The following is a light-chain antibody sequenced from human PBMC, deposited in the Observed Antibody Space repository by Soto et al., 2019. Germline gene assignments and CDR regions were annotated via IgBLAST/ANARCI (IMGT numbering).Light chain of an antibody. Sequence: EIVMTQSPATLSVSPGERATLSCRASQSVYSTLAWYQQKPGQAPSLLIYHASTRATGIPARFSGSGYGTEFTLNISSLQSEDCAVYYCQQYNKWPLTFGGGTKLEIK. V-gene: IGKV3-15*01. CDR1: QSVYST. J-gene: IGKJ4*01. CDR3: QQYNKWPLT. CDR2: HAS.